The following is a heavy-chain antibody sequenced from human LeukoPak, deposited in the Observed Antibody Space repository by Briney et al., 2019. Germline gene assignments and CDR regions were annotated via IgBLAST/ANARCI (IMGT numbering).Heavy chain of an antibody. CDR1: GFTFSSYE. CDR3: AKDSTYSSGWYVPLARDY. J-gene: IGHJ4*02. Sequence: PGGSLRLSCAASGFTFSSYEMNWVRQAPGKGLEWVSAVSGSGGSTYYADSVKGRFTISRDNSKNTLYLQMNSLRAEDTAVYYCAKDSTYSSGWYVPLARDYWGQGTLVTVSS. CDR2: VSGSGGST. D-gene: IGHD6-19*01. V-gene: IGHV3-23*01.